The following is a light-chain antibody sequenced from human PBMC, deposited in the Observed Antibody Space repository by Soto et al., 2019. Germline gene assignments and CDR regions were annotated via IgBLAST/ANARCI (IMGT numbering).Light chain of an antibody. CDR1: KKDIGVYDF. CDR3: KSYAGSNTYV. Sequence: QSVLTQPPSASGSPVQSGTISCTGTKKDIGVYDFVSWYQHHPGKAPRLIIYEVVQRPSGVTDRFSGSKSGNTASLTVSGLQAEDEADYFCKSYAGSNTYVFGSGTKV. J-gene: IGLJ1*01. V-gene: IGLV2-8*01. CDR2: EVV.